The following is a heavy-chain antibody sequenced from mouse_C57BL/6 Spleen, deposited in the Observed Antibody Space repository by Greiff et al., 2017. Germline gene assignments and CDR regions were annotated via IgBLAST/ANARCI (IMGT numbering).Heavy chain of an antibody. CDR1: GYTFTSYW. J-gene: IGHJ4*01. V-gene: IGHV1-72*01. Sequence: QVQLKQPGAELVKPGASVKLSCKASGYTFTSYWMHWVKQRPGRGLEWIGRIDPNSGGTKYNEKFKSKATLTVDKPSSTAYMQLSSLTSEDSAVYYCARNRGGSSYYAMDYWGQGTSVTVSS. D-gene: IGHD1-1*01. CDR2: IDPNSGGT. CDR3: ARNRGGSSYYAMDY.